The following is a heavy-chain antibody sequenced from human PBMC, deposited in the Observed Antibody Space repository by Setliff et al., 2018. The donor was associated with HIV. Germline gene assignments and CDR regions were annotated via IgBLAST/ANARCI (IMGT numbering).Heavy chain of an antibody. D-gene: IGHD3-10*01. CDR3: ARVAFYGSGSYEDY. CDR1: GYTFTSYG. J-gene: IGHJ4*02. V-gene: IGHV1-18*01. Sequence: VKVSCKASGYTFTSYGISWVRQAPGQGLEWMGWISAHNGNTNYAQKVQDRVTMTTDKSTSTAYMELRSLRSDDTAVYYCARVAFYGSGSYEDYWGQGTLVTVSS. CDR2: ISAHNGNT.